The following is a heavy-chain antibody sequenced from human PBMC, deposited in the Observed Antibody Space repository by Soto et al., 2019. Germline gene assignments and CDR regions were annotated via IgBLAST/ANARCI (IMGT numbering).Heavy chain of an antibody. CDR3: ARHEGWTGPDQ. D-gene: IGHD2-8*02. CDR1: CASIVSGGW. Sequence: SETLSLTCAFSCASIVSGGWWSWVRQPPGKGLEWIAEIFHDGNTNYSPSLKSRVTISVDKSQNQFSLNVYSVTAADTAVYYCARHEGWTGPDQWGQGTLVTVSS. J-gene: IGHJ5*02. CDR2: IFHDGNT. V-gene: IGHV4-4*02.